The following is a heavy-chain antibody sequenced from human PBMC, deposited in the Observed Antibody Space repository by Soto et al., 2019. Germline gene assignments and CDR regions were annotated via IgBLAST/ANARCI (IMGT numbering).Heavy chain of an antibody. CDR1: GYSFSTYW. V-gene: IGHV5-51*01. CDR3: ARTTGGSYPDVPFDY. D-gene: IGHD1-26*01. Sequence: EVQLVQSGAEVKKPGESLKISCKGSGYSFSTYWIGWVRQMPGKGLEWMGIIYPGDSDTRYSPSFEGQVIISADKSISTAYLQWSSLKASDTAMYYCARTTGGSYPDVPFDYWGQGTLVTVSS. J-gene: IGHJ4*02. CDR2: IYPGDSDT.